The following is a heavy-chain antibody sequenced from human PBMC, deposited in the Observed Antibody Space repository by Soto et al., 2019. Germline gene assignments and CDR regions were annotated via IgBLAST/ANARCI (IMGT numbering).Heavy chain of an antibody. D-gene: IGHD2-2*01. J-gene: IGHJ5*02. CDR2: IYYTGST. Sequence: PSETLSLTCAVSGGSIRSGGYYWTWIRQHPGKGLEWIGYIYYTGSTYYNPSLKSRVTISVDTSKNQFSLKLSSVTAADTAVYYCAIASLGYCSSTSCRSNWFDPWGQGTLVT. CDR3: AIASLGYCSSTSCRSNWFDP. V-gene: IGHV4-31*11. CDR1: GGSIRSGGYY.